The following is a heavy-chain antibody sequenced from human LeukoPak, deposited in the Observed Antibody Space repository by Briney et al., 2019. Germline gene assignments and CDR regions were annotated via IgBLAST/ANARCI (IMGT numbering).Heavy chain of an antibody. V-gene: IGHV4-4*07. D-gene: IGHD5-12*01. J-gene: IGHJ4*02. CDR2: NYTSWNT. Sequence: PETQSLTCSVSGGFISRYYWSWIRQPAGKGLEWIGHNYTSWNTNYNPSLKSRVTMSVDTSKNKFYLKLASVTAADTAVYYFARDGESGYSDYDPSFDYWGQGTLVTVSS. CDR1: GGFISRYY. CDR3: ARDGESGYSDYDPSFDY.